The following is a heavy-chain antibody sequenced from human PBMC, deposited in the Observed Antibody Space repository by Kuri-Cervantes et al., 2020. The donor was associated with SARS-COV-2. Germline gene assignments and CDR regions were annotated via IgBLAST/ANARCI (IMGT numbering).Heavy chain of an antibody. Sequence: SGPTLVTPTATVTLTCNVSGFSLSNARMGVSWMRQPPGKAPECLANIFSNDEKSYSTILRSRLNITKDTPKSQVVLTMTNMDPVDTASYYCARIGSSWYLHSPGFDPWGQGTLVTVSS. CDR1: GFSLSNARMG. J-gene: IGHJ5*02. CDR2: IFSNDEK. CDR3: ARIGSSWYLHSPGFDP. D-gene: IGHD6-13*01. V-gene: IGHV2-26*01.